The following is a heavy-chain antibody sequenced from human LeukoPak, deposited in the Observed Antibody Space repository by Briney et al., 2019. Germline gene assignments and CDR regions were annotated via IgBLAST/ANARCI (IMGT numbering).Heavy chain of an antibody. V-gene: IGHV3-33*01. D-gene: IGHD6-6*01. CDR2: IWYDGSNK. J-gene: IGHJ4*02. CDR1: GFTFSSYG. CDR3: ARERAAGSSSVIGY. Sequence: GGSLRLSCAASGFTFSSYGMHWVRQAPGKGLEWVAVIWYDGSNKYYADSVEGRFTISRDNSKNTLYLQMNSLRAEDTAVYYCARERAAGSSSVIGYWGQGTLVTVSS.